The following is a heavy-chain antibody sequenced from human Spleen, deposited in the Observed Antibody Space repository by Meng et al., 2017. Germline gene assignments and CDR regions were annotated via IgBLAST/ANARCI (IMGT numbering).Heavy chain of an antibody. D-gene: IGHD2-8*01. J-gene: IGHJ3*02. CDR1: GFTFSNAW. Sequence: GESLKISCAASGFTFSNAWMSWVRQAPGKGLEWVGRIKSKTDGGTTDYAAPVKGRFTISRDDSKNTAYLQMNSLETEDTALYYCTLYTNGHIWGQGTMVTVSS. CDR2: IKSKTDGGTT. CDR3: TLYTNGHI. V-gene: IGHV3-15*01.